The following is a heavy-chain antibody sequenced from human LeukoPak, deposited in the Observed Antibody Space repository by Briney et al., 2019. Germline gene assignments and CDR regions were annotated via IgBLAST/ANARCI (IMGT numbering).Heavy chain of an antibody. D-gene: IGHD3-22*01. CDR2: IIPIFGTA. Sequence: SVKVSCKASGGTFSSYANSWVRQAPGQGLEWMGRIIPIFGTANYAQKFQGRVTITTDESTSTAYMELSSLRSEDTAVYYCAREPRYYYDSSGYYYFDYWGQGTLVTVSP. CDR1: GGTFSSYA. J-gene: IGHJ4*02. V-gene: IGHV1-69*05. CDR3: AREPRYYYDSSGYYYFDY.